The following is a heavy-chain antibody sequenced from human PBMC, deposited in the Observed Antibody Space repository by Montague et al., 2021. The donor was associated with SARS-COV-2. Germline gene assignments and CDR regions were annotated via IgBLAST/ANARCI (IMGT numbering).Heavy chain of an antibody. D-gene: IGHD3-10*01. J-gene: IGHJ4*02. V-gene: IGHV4-59*01. Sequence: SETLSLTCSVSGGSIGSYYWSWLRQPPGKGLEWIGHIHYSGSNTYSSSFKSRVTISIDTPKNQFSLKLSSVTAADTAVYYCARSLDPSGTDYLPYWGQGTLVTVSS. CDR1: GGSIGSYY. CDR3: ARSLDPSGTDYLPY. CDR2: IHYSGSN.